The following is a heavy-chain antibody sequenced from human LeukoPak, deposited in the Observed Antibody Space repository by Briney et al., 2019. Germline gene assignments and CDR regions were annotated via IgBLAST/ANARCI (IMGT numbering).Heavy chain of an antibody. CDR2: ISYDGSNK. J-gene: IGHJ4*02. CDR3: ARSSGGGSRWYMGRYYFDY. CDR1: GFTFSSYA. Sequence: GGSLRLSCAASGFTFSSYAMHWVRQAPGKGLEWVAVISYDGSNKYYADSVKGRFTISRDNSKNTLYLQMNSLRAEDTAVYYCARSSGGGSRWYMGRYYFDYWGQGTLVTVSS. D-gene: IGHD6-13*01. V-gene: IGHV3-30-3*01.